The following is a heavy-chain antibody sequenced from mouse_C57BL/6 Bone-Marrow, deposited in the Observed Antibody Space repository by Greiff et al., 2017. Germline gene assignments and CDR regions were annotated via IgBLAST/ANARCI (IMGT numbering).Heavy chain of an antibody. CDR2: IHPNSGST. CDR1: GYTFTSYW. J-gene: IGHJ4*01. CDR3: ACYYPYAMDY. D-gene: IGHD1-1*01. Sequence: QVQLQQPGAELVKPGASVKLSCKASGYTFTSYWMHWVKQRPGQGLEWIGMIHPNSGSTNYNEKFKSKDTLTVDKSSSTAYMQLSSLTSEDSAVYYCACYYPYAMDYWGQGTSVTVSS. V-gene: IGHV1-64*01.